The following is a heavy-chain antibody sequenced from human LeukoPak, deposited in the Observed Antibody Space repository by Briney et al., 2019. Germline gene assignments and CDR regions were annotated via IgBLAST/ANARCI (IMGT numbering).Heavy chain of an antibody. V-gene: IGHV3-23*01. CDR3: AKDLIRGMRTVLRYFDWLSNFDY. J-gene: IGHJ4*02. CDR1: GFTFSSYA. CDR2: ISGSGGST. Sequence: GGSLRLSCAASGFTFSSYAMSWVRQAPGKGLEWVSAISGSGGSTYYPDSVKGRFTISRDNSKNTLYLQMNSLRAEDTAVYYCAKDLIRGMRTVLRYFDWLSNFDYWGQGTLVTVSS. D-gene: IGHD3-9*01.